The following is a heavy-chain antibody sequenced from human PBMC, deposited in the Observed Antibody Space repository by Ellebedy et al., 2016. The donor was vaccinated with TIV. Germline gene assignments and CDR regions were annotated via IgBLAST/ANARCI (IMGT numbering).Heavy chain of an antibody. CDR2: IYSGGGA. V-gene: IGHV3-53*01. CDR3: ARGEGWIDN. D-gene: IGHD5-24*01. J-gene: IGHJ4*02. CDR1: GFSVSNNY. Sequence: GGSLRLSXAASGFSVSNNYMSWVRQAPGKGLEWVCIIYSGGGANCADSVKGRFTISRDNAKNSLYLQMNSLRAEDTAVYFCARGEGWIDNWGQGTLVTVSS.